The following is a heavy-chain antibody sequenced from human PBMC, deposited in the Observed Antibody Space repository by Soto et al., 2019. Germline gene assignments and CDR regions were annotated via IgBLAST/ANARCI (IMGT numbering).Heavy chain of an antibody. V-gene: IGHV3-30*03. D-gene: IGHD3-9*01. J-gene: IGHJ6*02. CDR3: ALPYDILTGYPTLYGMDV. CDR1: GFTFSSYG. Sequence: SCKASGFTFSSYGMHWVRQAPGKGLEWVAVISYDGSNKYYADSVKGRFTISRDNSKNTLYLQMNSLRAEDTAVYYCALPYDILTGYPTLYGMDVWGQGTTVTVSS. CDR2: ISYDGSNK.